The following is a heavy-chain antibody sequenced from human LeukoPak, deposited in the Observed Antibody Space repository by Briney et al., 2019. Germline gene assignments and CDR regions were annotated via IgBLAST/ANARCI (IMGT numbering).Heavy chain of an antibody. CDR3: ARDQTYSGSGIYTYFDY. CDR1: GGSISSSNW. CDR2: IYHSGST. D-gene: IGHD3-10*01. J-gene: IGHJ4*02. V-gene: IGHV4-4*02. Sequence: SGTLSLTCAVSGGSISSSNWWSWVRQPPGKGLEWIGEIYHSGSTNYNPSLKSRVTISVDKSKNQFSLKLSSVTAADTAVYYCARDQTYSGSGIYTYFDYWGQGIQVTVSS.